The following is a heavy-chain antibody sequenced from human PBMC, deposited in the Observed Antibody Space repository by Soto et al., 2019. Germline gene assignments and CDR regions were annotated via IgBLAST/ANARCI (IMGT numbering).Heavy chain of an antibody. CDR3: ARQGIEAAIDAFDI. Sequence: ASVKVSCKASGYTFTSYAMHWVRQAPGQRLEWMGWINAGNGNTKYSQKFQGRVTITRDTSASTAYMELSSLRSEDTAVYYCARQGIEAAIDAFDIWRQGTMVTVS. D-gene: IGHD6-13*01. CDR2: INAGNGNT. CDR1: GYTFTSYA. J-gene: IGHJ3*02. V-gene: IGHV1-3*01.